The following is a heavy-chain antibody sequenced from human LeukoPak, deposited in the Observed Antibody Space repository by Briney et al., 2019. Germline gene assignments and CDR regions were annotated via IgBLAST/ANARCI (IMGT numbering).Heavy chain of an antibody. CDR3: ARDASIFGVAITGYFDY. V-gene: IGHV3-33*01. D-gene: IGHD3-3*01. CDR1: GFTFSSYG. CDR2: IWYDGSNK. J-gene: IGHJ4*02. Sequence: GGSLRLSCAASGFTFSSYGMHWVRQAPGKGLEWVAVIWYDGSNKYYADSVKGRFTISRDNSKNTLYLQMNSLRAEDTAVYYCARDASIFGVAITGYFDYWGQGTLVIVSS.